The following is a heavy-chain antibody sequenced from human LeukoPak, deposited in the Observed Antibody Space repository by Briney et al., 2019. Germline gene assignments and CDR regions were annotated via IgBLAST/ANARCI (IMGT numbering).Heavy chain of an antibody. J-gene: IGHJ3*02. CDR2: TYYRSKWYN. D-gene: IGHD3-22*01. V-gene: IGHV6-1*01. Sequence: SQALSLTCAISGDSVSSNSAAWNWIRQSPSRGLEWLGRTYYRSKWYNDYAVSVKSRITINPDTSKNQFSLQLNSVTPEDTAVYYCARGLKVVTMIVDGVFSSPHAFDIWGPGTMVTVSS. CDR1: GDSVSSNSAA. CDR3: ARGLKVVTMIVDGVFSSPHAFDI.